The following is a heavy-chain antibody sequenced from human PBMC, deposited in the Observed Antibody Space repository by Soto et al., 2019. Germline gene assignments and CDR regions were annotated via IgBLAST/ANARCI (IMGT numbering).Heavy chain of an antibody. J-gene: IGHJ4*02. CDR2: IYHSGST. Sequence: SETLVPHLRCLWWLHQQWWLLLELDPAATREGLEWIGYIYHSGSTYYNPSLKSRVTISVDTSKNQFSLKLSSVTAADTAVYYCARDRIMLTFGGGSGEWGIDYWGQGTLVTVSS. D-gene: IGHD3-16*01. V-gene: IGHV4-30-2*01. CDR3: ARDRIMLTFGGGSGEWGIDY. CDR1: WLHQQWWLL.